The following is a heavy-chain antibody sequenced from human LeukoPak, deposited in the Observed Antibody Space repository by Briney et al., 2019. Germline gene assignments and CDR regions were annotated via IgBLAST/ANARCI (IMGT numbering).Heavy chain of an antibody. J-gene: IGHJ6*02. CDR1: GYSFTSYW. Sequence: GESLKISCKGSGYSFTSYWIGWVRQMPGEGLEWMGIIYPGDSDTRYSPSFQGQVTISADKSISTAYLQWSSLKASDTAMYYCARQPTTRVKDYYYYGMDVWGQGTTVTVSS. CDR2: IYPGDSDT. V-gene: IGHV5-51*01. D-gene: IGHD4-17*01. CDR3: ARQPTTRVKDYYYYGMDV.